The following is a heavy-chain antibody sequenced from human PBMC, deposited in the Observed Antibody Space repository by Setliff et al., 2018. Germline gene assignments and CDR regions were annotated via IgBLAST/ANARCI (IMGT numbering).Heavy chain of an antibody. V-gene: IGHV4-34*01. CDR2: INHSGST. CDR3: ARNPDFPQYSFDL. D-gene: IGHD3-3*01. Sequence: SETLSLTCAASGGSFTYYYWTWIRQPPGKGLEWIGEINHSGSTNYNPSLKSRATISIDTSKSQFSLKLSSMTAADTALYYCARNPDFPQYSFDLWGRGTLVTVSS. J-gene: IGHJ2*01. CDR1: GGSFTYYY.